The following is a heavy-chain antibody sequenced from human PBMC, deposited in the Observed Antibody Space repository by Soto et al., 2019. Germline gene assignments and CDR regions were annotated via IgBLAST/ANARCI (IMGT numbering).Heavy chain of an antibody. CDR3: ARGWRVNWFDP. D-gene: IGHD2-15*01. CDR2: INSDGSST. V-gene: IGHV3-74*01. Sequence: EVQLVESGGGLVQPGESLRLSCAASGFIFSSSWMHWVRQAPGKGLVSVSRINSDGSSTSYADSVKGRFTISRDNAKNTLYLHMNSLSAEDTAVYYCARGWRVNWFDPWCQGTLVTVSS. J-gene: IGHJ5*02. CDR1: GFIFSSSW.